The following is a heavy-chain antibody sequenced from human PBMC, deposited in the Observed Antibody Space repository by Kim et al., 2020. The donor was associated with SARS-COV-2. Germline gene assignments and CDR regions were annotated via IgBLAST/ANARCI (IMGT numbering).Heavy chain of an antibody. CDR2: INHSGST. CDR1: GGSFSGYY. V-gene: IGHV4-34*01. CDR3: ARGSPYSSSGWFDP. J-gene: IGHJ5*02. D-gene: IGHD6-6*01. Sequence: SETLSLTCAVYGGSFSGYYWSWIRQPPGKGLEWIGEINHSGSTNYNPSLKSRVTISVDTSKNQFSLKLSSVTAADTAVYYCARGSPYSSSGWFDPWGQGTLVTVSS.